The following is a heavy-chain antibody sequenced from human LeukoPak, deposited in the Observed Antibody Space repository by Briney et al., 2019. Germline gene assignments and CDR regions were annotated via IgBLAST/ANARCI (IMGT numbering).Heavy chain of an antibody. Sequence: PSETLSLTCTVSGGSISSSSYYWGWIRQPPGKGLEWVSVIYSGGSTYYADSVKGRFTISRDNSKNTLYLQMNSLRAEDTAVYYCARDRVVVVTSYPLEVSWYFDLWGRGTLVTVSS. J-gene: IGHJ2*01. CDR3: ARDRVVVVTSYPLEVSWYFDL. V-gene: IGHV3-53*01. CDR2: IYSGGST. CDR1: GGSISSSSYY. D-gene: IGHD2-21*02.